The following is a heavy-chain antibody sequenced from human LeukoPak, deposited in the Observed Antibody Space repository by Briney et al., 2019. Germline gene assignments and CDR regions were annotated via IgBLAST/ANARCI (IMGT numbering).Heavy chain of an antibody. CDR2: IYYSGST. CDR1: GGSISSGGYY. CDR3: ARGPLRGYTTNVGVGMDV. V-gene: IGHV4-31*03. J-gene: IGHJ6*02. Sequence: PSETLSLTCTVSGGSISSGGYYWSWIRQHPGKGLEWIGYIYYSGSTYYNPSLKSRVTISVDTSKNQFSLKLSSVTAADTAVYYCARGPLRGYTTNVGVGMDVWGQGTTVTVSS. D-gene: IGHD5-12*01.